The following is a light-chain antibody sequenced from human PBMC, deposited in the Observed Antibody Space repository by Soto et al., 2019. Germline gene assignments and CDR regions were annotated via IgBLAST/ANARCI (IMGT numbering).Light chain of an antibody. Sequence: QLVLTQSPSASASLGASVRLTCTLSSGHSTYAIAWHQQQPEKGPRYLMKVNSDGSHNKGDEIPDRFSGSSSGAERYLTISSLQSEDEADYYCQTWGTGIHVFGGGTKLTVL. V-gene: IGLV4-69*01. CDR3: QTWGTGIHV. J-gene: IGLJ2*01. CDR1: SGHSTYA. CDR2: VNSDGSH.